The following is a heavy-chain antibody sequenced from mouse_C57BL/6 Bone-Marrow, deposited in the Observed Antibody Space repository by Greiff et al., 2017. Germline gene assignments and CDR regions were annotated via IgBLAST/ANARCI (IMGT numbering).Heavy chain of an antibody. CDR1: GYTFTGYW. D-gene: IGHD1-1*01. CDR3: ARREGHAVVANWYVDV. CDR2: ILPGSGST. V-gene: IGHV1-9*01. Sequence: VQLQESGAELVKPGASVKLSCKATGYTFTGYWIEWVKQRPGHGLEWIGEILPGSGSTNYNEKFKGKATFTADTSSNTAYMQLSSLTTEDSAIYYCARREGHAVVANWYVDVWGTGTTVTVSS. J-gene: IGHJ1*03.